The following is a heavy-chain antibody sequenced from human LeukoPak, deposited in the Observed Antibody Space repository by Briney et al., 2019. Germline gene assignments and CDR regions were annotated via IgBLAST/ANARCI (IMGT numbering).Heavy chain of an antibody. D-gene: IGHD6-13*01. CDR2: IWYDGSNK. J-gene: IGHJ6*02. Sequence: GGSLRLSCAASGFTFSSYGMHWVRQAPGNGLEWVAVIWYDGSNKYYADSVKGRFTISRDNSKNTLYLQMNSLRAEDTAVYYCARDGEYSSSEDYYGMDVWGQGTTVTVSS. CDR1: GFTFSSYG. CDR3: ARDGEYSSSEDYYGMDV. V-gene: IGHV3-33*08.